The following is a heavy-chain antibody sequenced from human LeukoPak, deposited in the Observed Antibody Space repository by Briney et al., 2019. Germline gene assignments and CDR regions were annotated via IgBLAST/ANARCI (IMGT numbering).Heavy chain of an antibody. V-gene: IGHV1-18*01. CDR1: GYTFTSYG. J-gene: IGHJ6*03. CDR2: ISAYNGNT. D-gene: IGHD3-22*01. CDR3: ARAGWNYYDSSGYYYGHYYYYYYMDV. Sequence: GASVKVSCKASGYTFTSYGISWVRQAPGQGLEWMGWISAYNGNTNYAQKLQGRVTMTTDTSTSTAYMELRSLRPDDTAVYYCARAGWNYYDSSGYYYGHYYYYYYMDVWGKGTTVTVSS.